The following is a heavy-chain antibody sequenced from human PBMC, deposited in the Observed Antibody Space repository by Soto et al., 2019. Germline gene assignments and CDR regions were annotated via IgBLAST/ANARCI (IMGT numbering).Heavy chain of an antibody. D-gene: IGHD2-15*01. Sequence: QVQLVESGGGVVQPGRSLRLSCAASGFTFSNFGMHWVRRAPGKGLEWVAVISSDGSDKYYSDSVKGRFTISRDNSKNTLFLQINSLRVEDTAVYYCAKGSEVARQELDYWGQGTLVTVSS. CDR2: ISSDGSDK. CDR3: AKGSEVARQELDY. J-gene: IGHJ4*02. CDR1: GFTFSNFG. V-gene: IGHV3-30*18.